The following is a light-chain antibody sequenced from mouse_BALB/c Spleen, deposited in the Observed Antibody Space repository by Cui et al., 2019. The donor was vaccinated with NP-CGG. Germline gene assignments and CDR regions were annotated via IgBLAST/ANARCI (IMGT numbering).Light chain of an antibody. CDR3: ALWYSNHWV. CDR1: TGPVTTSNY. Sequence: QPVVTQESALTTSPGETVTLTCRSSTGPVTTSNYANWVQEKPDHLFTGLIGGTKNRAPGVPARFSGSLIGDKAALTITGAQTEDEAIYFCALWYSNHWVFGGGTKLTGL. J-gene: IGLJ1*01. V-gene: IGLV1*01. CDR2: GTK.